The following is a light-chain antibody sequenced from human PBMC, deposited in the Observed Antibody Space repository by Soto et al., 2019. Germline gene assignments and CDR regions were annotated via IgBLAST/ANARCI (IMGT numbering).Light chain of an antibody. CDR3: QQYGYLLET. Sequence: IGWAKSPAPLSLSPGERATRPWRASQSGRSSYLAWYQQKPGQAPRLLIYGASSRATGIPDRVGGSGSGTDFTLTISRLEPEDFAVYYCQQYGYLLETFGPGTKVDIK. CDR1: QSGRSSY. J-gene: IGKJ3*01. CDR2: GAS. V-gene: IGKV3-20*01.